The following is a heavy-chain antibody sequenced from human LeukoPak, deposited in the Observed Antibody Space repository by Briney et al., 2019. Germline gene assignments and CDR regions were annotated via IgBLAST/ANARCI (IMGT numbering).Heavy chain of an antibody. CDR3: AKIHINTIRTGFDY. J-gene: IGHJ4*02. Sequence: GGSLRLSCAASGXTFSTYAMAWVRQVPGMGLEWVSSISASGGTTYYADSVKDTFTIARDNSKNTLFLQMSSLRAEDTAVYYCAKIHINTIRTGFDYWGQGTLVTVSS. CDR2: ISASGGTT. D-gene: IGHD3-3*01. CDR1: GXTFSTYA. V-gene: IGHV3-23*01.